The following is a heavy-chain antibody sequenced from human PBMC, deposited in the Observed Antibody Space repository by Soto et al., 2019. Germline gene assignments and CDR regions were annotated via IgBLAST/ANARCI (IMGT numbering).Heavy chain of an antibody. J-gene: IGHJ6*02. D-gene: IGHD6-6*01. V-gene: IGHV6-1*01. CDR3: VRQPLANLALYGMDV. CDR1: GDSVSANNAT. Sequence: QVLLQQSGPGLVRPSQTLSLTCAISGDSVSANNATWNWIRQSPSRGLEWLGRTYYRSKWNYDYAESVKSRLTITPDTSNNQFSLQLNSVTPEDAAVYYCVRQPLANLALYGMDVWGQGTTVTVSS. CDR2: TYYRSKWNY.